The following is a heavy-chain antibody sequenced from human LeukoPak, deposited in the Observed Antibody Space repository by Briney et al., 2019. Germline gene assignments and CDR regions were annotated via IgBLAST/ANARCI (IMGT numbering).Heavy chain of an antibody. CDR3: ARVTPPYDSSGYYFPNWFDP. D-gene: IGHD3-22*01. J-gene: IGHJ5*02. CDR1: GGSISSYY. V-gene: IGHV4-59*01. Sequence: SETLSLTCTVSGGSISSYYWSWIRQPPGKGLEWIGYIYYSGSTNYNPSLESRVTISVDTSKNQFSLKLSSVTAADTAVYYCARVTPPYDSSGYYFPNWFDPWGQGTLVTVSS. CDR2: IYYSGST.